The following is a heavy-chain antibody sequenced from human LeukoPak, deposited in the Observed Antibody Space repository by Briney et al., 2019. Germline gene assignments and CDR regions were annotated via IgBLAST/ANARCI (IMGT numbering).Heavy chain of an antibody. V-gene: IGHV1-2*06. CDR1: GYTFTGYY. CDR2: INPNSGGT. D-gene: IGHD3-10*01. Sequence: ASVTVSCKASGYTFTGYYMHWVRQAPGQGLEWMGRINPNSGGTNYAQKFQGRVTMTRDTSISTAYMELSRLRSDDTAVYYCARDPGFSGPGFWFDPWGQGTLVTVSS. CDR3: ARDPGFSGPGFWFDP. J-gene: IGHJ5*02.